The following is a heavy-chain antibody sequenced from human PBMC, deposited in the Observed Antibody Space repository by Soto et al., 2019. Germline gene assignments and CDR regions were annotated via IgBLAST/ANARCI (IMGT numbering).Heavy chain of an antibody. CDR1: GFTFSSYW. V-gene: IGHV3-7*01. D-gene: IGHD3-3*01. CDR2: IKQDGSEK. CDR3: ARDRPFTIFGVRFFAY. Sequence: GFLRLSCAASGFTFSSYWMSWVRQAPGKGLEWVANIKQDGSEKYYVDSVKGRFTISRDNAKNSLYLQMNSLRAEDTAVYYCARDRPFTIFGVRFFAYWGQGTLVTAPQ. J-gene: IGHJ4*02.